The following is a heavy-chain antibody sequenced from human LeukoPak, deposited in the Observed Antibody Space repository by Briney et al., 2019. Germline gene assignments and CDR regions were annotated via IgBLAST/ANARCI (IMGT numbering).Heavy chain of an antibody. CDR3: ARVTTLAGRGDY. Sequence: PGGSLRLSCAASGFTLSSYNMNWVRQAPGKGLEWVSSISSSSSYIYYADSVKGRFTISRDNAKNSLYLQMNSLRAEDTAVYYCARVTTLAGRGDYWGQGTLVTVSS. CDR1: GFTLSSYN. J-gene: IGHJ4*02. CDR2: ISSSSSYI. V-gene: IGHV3-21*01. D-gene: IGHD4-23*01.